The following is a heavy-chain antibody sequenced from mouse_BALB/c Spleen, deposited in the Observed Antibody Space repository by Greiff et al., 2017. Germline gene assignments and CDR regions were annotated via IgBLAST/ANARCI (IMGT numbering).Heavy chain of an antibody. D-gene: IGHD2-3*01. CDR3: ARSIYDGYYNWYFDV. V-gene: IGHV3-2*02. Sequence: EVKLQESGPGLVKPSQSLSLTCTVTGYSITSDYAWNWIRQFPGNKLEWMGYISYSGSTSYNPSLKSRISITRDTSKNQFFLQLNSVTTEDTATYYCARSIYDGYYNWYFDVWGAGTTVTVSS. CDR1: GYSITSDYA. J-gene: IGHJ1*01. CDR2: ISYSGST.